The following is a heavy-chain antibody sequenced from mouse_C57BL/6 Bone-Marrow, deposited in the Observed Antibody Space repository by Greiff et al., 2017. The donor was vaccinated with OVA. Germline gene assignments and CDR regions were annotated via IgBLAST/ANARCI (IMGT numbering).Heavy chain of an antibody. CDR1: GFTIKDDY. D-gene: IGHD5-1-1*01. V-gene: IGHV14-4*01. J-gene: IGHJ4*01. CDR3: TDTNYYAMDY. Sequence: EVQLQQSGAELVRPGASVKLSCTASGFTIKDDYMHWVKQRPEQGLEWIGWIDPENGDTEYASKFQGKATITADTSSNTAYLQLSSLTSEDTAVYYCTDTNYYAMDYWGQGTSVTVSS. CDR2: IDPENGDT.